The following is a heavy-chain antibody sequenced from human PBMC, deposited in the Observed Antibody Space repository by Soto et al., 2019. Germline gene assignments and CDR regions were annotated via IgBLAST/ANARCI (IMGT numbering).Heavy chain of an antibody. D-gene: IGHD3-22*01. V-gene: IGHV1-46*01. CDR2: INPSGGST. CDR3: ARDSEGYYDSSGYSDY. J-gene: IGHJ4*02. Sequence: ASVKVSCKASGYSFTGYYIHWVRQAPGQGLEWMGIINPSGGSTSYAQKFQGRVTMTRDTSTSTVYMELSSLRSEDTAVYYCARDSEGYYDSSGYSDYWGQGPLVTVS. CDR1: GYSFTGYY.